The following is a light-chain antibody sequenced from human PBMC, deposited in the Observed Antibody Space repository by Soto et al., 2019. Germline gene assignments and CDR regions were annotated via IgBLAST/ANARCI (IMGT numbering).Light chain of an antibody. CDR3: QYYDSSLSGHYV. CDR1: SSNIGAGYD. CDR2: GNS. Sequence: SDVRRVRSVCRSRGQRVIISYTGSSSNIGAGYDVHWYQQLPGTAPKLLIYGNSNRPSGVPDRFSGSKSGTSASLAITGLQAEDEADYYCQYYDSSLSGHYVFGTGTKVTVL. J-gene: IGLJ1*01. V-gene: IGLV1-40*02.